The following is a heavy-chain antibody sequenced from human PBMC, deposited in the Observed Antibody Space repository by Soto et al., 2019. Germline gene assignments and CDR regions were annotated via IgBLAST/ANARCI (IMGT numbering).Heavy chain of an antibody. J-gene: IGHJ3*02. V-gene: IGHV3-33*01. CDR2: IWYDGSNK. CDR3: ARADEGAFDI. Sequence: QVQLVESGGGVVQPGRSLRLSCAASGFTFSSYGMHWVRQAPGKGLEWGAVIWYDGSNKYYADSVKGRFTISRDNSKNTLYLQMNSLRAEDTAVYYCARADEGAFDIWGQGTMVTVSS. CDR1: GFTFSSYG.